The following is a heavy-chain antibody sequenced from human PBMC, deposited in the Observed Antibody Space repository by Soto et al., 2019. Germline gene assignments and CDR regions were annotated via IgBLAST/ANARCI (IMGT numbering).Heavy chain of an antibody. J-gene: IGHJ4*02. D-gene: IGHD2-15*01. Sequence: ASVKVSCKASGYTFTSYAMHWVRQAPGQRLEWMGWINAGNGNTKYSQKFQGRVTITRDTSASTAYMELSSLRSEDTAVYYCARGRWFLKGLDYWGQGTLVTVSS. CDR3: ARGRWFLKGLDY. CDR2: INAGNGNT. CDR1: GYTFTSYA. V-gene: IGHV1-3*01.